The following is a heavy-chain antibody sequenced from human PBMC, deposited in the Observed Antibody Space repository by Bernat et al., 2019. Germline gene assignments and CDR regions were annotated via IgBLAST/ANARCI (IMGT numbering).Heavy chain of an antibody. CDR3: ARDDYYDSSGYYGPYYYYGMDV. CDR2: IYSGGST. CDR1: GGSFSGYY. V-gene: IGHV3-66*01. Sequence: VQLQQWGAGLLKPSETLSLTCAVYGGSFSGYYWSWIRQAPGKGLEWVSVIYSGGSTYYADSVKGRFTISRDNSKNTLYLQMNSLRAEDTAVYYCARDDYYDSSGYYGPYYYYGMDVWGQGTTVTVSS. J-gene: IGHJ6*02. D-gene: IGHD3-22*01.